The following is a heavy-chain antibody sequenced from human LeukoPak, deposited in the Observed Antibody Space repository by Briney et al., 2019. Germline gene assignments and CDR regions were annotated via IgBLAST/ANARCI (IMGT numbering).Heavy chain of an antibody. V-gene: IGHV3-21*01. CDR1: GFTFSSYS. Sequence: AGSLRLSCAASGFTFSSYSMNCVSQAPGEGLEWVSSISSSSSYIYYADSVKGRFTISRDNAKNSLYLQMNSLTAADTAVYYCARDLRGTAMVFDYWGQGTLVTVSS. J-gene: IGHJ4*02. D-gene: IGHD5-18*01. CDR2: ISSSSSYI. CDR3: ARDLRGTAMVFDY.